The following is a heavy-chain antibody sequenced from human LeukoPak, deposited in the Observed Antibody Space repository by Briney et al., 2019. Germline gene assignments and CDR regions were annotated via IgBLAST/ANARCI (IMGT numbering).Heavy chain of an antibody. CDR3: ARHKRSGNWFDP. V-gene: IGHV4-59*08. D-gene: IGHD6-25*01. CDR2: IYYSGST. J-gene: IGHJ5*02. Sequence: SETLSLTCTVSGGSISSYYWSWIRQPPGKGLEWIGYIYYSGSTNYNPSLKSRVTISVDTSKNQFSLKLSSVTAADTAVYYCARHKRSGNWFDPWGQGTLVTVSS. CDR1: GGSISSYY.